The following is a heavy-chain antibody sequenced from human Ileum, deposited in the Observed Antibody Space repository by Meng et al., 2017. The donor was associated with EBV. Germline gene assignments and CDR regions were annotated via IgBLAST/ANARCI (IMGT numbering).Heavy chain of an antibody. V-gene: IGHV1-18*01. CDR3: ARVGARGGSCYY. Sequence: QVQLLQSGAEVNKPGASVKVSGKALGYTFTSYGTSWVRQAPGQGLEWMGWISAYNGNTNYAQKLQGRVTMTTDTSTSTAYMELRSLRSDDTAVYYCARVGARGGSCYYWGQGTLVTVSS. CDR1: GYTFTSYG. CDR2: ISAYNGNT. D-gene: IGHD2-15*01. J-gene: IGHJ4*02.